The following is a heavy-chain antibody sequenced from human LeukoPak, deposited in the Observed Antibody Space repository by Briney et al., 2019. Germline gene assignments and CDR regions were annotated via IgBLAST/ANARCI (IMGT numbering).Heavy chain of an antibody. V-gene: IGHV1-8*01. CDR3: ARVPVEELLPALFSGWFDP. CDR1: GYTFTSYD. D-gene: IGHD3-10*01. CDR2: MNPNSGNT. J-gene: IGHJ5*02. Sequence: ASVKVSCKASGYTFTSYDINWVRQATGQGLEWMGWMNPNSGNTGYAQKFQGRVTMSRNTSISTAYMELSSLRSEDTAVYYCARVPVEELLPALFSGWFDPWGQGTLVTVSS.